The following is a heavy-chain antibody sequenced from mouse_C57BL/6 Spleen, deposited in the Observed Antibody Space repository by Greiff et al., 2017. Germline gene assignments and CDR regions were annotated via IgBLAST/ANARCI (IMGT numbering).Heavy chain of an antibody. CDR3: ARYPLYCSSLYYFDY. Sequence: QVQLQQSGAELVKPGASVKLSCKASGYTFTSYWMHWVKQRPGQGLEWIGMIHPNSGSTNYNEKFKSKATLTVDKSSSTAYMQLSSLTSEDSAVYYCARYPLYCSSLYYFDYWGQGTTLTVSS. J-gene: IGHJ2*01. CDR2: IHPNSGST. CDR1: GYTFTSYW. D-gene: IGHD1-1*01. V-gene: IGHV1-64*01.